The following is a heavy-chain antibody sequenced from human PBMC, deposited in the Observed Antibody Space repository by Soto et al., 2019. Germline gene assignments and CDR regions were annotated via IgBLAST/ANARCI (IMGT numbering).Heavy chain of an antibody. CDR1: GYTFSNYY. D-gene: IGHD4-17*01. V-gene: IGHV1-46*01. CDR3: ARGLSAATVVTCYFDY. Sequence: ASVKVSCKGAGYTFSNYYMHWVRQAPGQGLEWMGIINPSGDSTSYAQEFQGRATMTRETSTSTLYMELSSLRSEDTAVYYCARGLSAATVVTCYFDYWGQGTLVTVSS. J-gene: IGHJ4*02. CDR2: INPSGDST.